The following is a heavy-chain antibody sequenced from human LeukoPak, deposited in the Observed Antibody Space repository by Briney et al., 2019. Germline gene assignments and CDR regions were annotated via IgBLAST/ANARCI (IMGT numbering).Heavy chain of an antibody. V-gene: IGHV1-2*02. CDR3: ARDLLWFGELYYYYYGMDV. CDR2: INPNSGGT. Sequence: ASVKVSCKASGYTFTGYYMHWVRQAPGQGLEWKGWINPNSGGTNYAQKFQGRVTMTRDTSISTAYMELSRLRSDDTAVYYCARDLLWFGELYYYYYGMDVWGQGTTVTVSS. J-gene: IGHJ6*02. CDR1: GYTFTGYY. D-gene: IGHD3-10*01.